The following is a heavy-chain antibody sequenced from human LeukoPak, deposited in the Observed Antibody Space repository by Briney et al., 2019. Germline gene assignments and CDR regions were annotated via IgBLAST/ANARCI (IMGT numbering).Heavy chain of an antibody. CDR1: GFTFSSYG. Sequence: LTGGSLRLSCAASGFTFSSYGMSWVRQAPGKGLEWVSAISGSGGSTYYADSVKGRFTISRDNSKNTLYLQMNSLRAEDTAVYYCAVDILTGYDYWGQGTLVTVSS. D-gene: IGHD3-9*01. J-gene: IGHJ4*02. CDR2: ISGSGGST. V-gene: IGHV3-23*01. CDR3: AVDILTGYDY.